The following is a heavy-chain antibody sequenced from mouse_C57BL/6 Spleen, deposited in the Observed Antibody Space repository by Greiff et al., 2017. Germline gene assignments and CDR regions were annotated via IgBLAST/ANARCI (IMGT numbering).Heavy chain of an antibody. Sequence: VQLQQPGAELVKPGASVKMSCKASGYTFTSYWITWVQQRPGQGLEWIGDIYPGSGSTNYTEKFKSKATLTVDTSSSTAYMQLSSLTSEDTAVYYCARWAYYDYDEGCAYWGQGTLVTVSA. D-gene: IGHD2-4*01. J-gene: IGHJ3*01. CDR3: ARWAYYDYDEGCAY. CDR2: IYPGSGST. CDR1: GYTFTSYW. V-gene: IGHV1-55*01.